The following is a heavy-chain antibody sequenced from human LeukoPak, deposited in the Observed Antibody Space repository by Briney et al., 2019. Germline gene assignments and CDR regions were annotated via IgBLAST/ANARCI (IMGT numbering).Heavy chain of an antibody. D-gene: IGHD3-10*01. CDR2: INHSGST. J-gene: IGHJ5*02. V-gene: IGHV4-34*01. Sequence: PSETLSLTCAVYGESFSGYYWSWIRQPPGKGLEWIGEINHSGSTNYNPSLKSRVTISVDTSKNQFSLKLSSVTAADTAVYYCARGGLNYYGSGSYYNWFDPWGQGTLVTVSS. CDR3: ARGGLNYYGSGSYYNWFDP. CDR1: GESFSGYY.